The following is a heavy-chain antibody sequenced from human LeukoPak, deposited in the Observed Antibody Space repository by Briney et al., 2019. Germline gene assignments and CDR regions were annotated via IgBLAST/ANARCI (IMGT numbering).Heavy chain of an antibody. Sequence: PSETLSLTCTVSGGSISSSSYYWGWIRQPPGKGLEWIGSIYYSGSTYYNPSLKSRVTISVDTSKNQFSLKLSSVTAADTAVYYCARHSTQPKQWLLFDTWGQGTLVTVSS. D-gene: IGHD6-19*01. J-gene: IGHJ5*02. CDR2: IYYSGST. CDR1: GGSISSSSYY. CDR3: ARHSTQPKQWLLFDT. V-gene: IGHV4-39*01.